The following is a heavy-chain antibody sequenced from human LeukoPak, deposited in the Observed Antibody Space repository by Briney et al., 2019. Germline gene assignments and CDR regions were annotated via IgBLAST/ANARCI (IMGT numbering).Heavy chain of an antibody. V-gene: IGHV1-18*01. J-gene: IGHJ4*02. D-gene: IGHD4-17*01. Sequence: ASVKVSCKASGYTFTSYGISWGRQAPGQGLEWMGWISAYNGNTNYAQKVQGRVTMTTDTSTSTAYMELRSLRSDDTAVYYCAKGSPRAYGDYPEYWGQGTLVTVSS. CDR3: AKGSPRAYGDYPEY. CDR2: ISAYNGNT. CDR1: GYTFTSYG.